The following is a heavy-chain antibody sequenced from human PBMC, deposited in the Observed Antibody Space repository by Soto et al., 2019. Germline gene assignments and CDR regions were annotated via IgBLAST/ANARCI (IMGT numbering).Heavy chain of an antibody. J-gene: IGHJ6*03. CDR1: GFTFDDYA. V-gene: IGHV3-9*01. CDR3: AKDIGKGDPGQGDYDFWSGYYYYYYYMDV. CDR2: ISWNSGSI. D-gene: IGHD3-3*01. Sequence: GGSLRLSCAASGFTFDDYAMHWVRQAPGKGLEWVSGISWNSGSIGYADSVKGRFTISRDNAKNSLYLQMNSLRAEDTALYYCAKDIGKGDPGQGDYDFWSGYYYYYYYMDVWGKGTTVTVSS.